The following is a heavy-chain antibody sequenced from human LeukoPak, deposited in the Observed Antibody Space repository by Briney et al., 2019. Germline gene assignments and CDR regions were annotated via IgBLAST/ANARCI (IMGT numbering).Heavy chain of an antibody. Sequence: SETLSLTCSVAGGSITSYYWCWIRQPPGKGLEWLGYIYYSGGTKYNPSLKSRVTISADTSKKQFSLKLNSLTAADTAVYYCARDRGLGTWFDPWGQGTLVTVSS. D-gene: IGHD1-1*01. J-gene: IGHJ5*02. CDR2: IYYSGGT. V-gene: IGHV4-59*01. CDR1: GGSITSYY. CDR3: ARDRGLGTWFDP.